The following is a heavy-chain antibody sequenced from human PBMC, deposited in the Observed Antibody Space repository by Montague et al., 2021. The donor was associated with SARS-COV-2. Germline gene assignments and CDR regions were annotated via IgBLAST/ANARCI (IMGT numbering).Heavy chain of an antibody. CDR3: ARDRGGGLGGVITAYYFDY. CDR1: GGSVSSGSYY. D-gene: IGHD3-16*01. J-gene: IGHJ4*02. CDR2: IYYSGST. Sequence: SETLSLTCTVSGGSVSSGSYYWSWIRQPPGEGLEWIGYIYYSGSTNYNPSLKSRVTISVDTSKNQFSLKLSSVTAADTAVYYCARDRGGGLGGVITAYYFDYWGQGTLVTVSS. V-gene: IGHV4-61*01.